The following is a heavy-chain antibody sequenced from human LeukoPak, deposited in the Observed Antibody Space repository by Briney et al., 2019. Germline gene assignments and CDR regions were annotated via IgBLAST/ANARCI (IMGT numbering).Heavy chain of an antibody. CDR2: ISSNVSIV. CDR3: ARAFCYYDTSP. J-gene: IGHJ5*02. D-gene: IGHD3-22*01. CDR1: GFTFSADS. Sequence: GGSLRLSCAASGFTFSADSMSWVRQAPGKGLEWISYISSNVSIVYYAESVKGRFTISRDNADNSLYLQMHSLRAEDTAVYYCARAFCYYDTSPWGQGTLFTVSS. V-gene: IGHV3-48*04.